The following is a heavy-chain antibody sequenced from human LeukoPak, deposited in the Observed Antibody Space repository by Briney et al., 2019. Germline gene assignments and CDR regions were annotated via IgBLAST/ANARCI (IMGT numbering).Heavy chain of an antibody. CDR2: ISGSGGST. Sequence: GGSLRLSCAASGLTFSSYAMSWVSQAPGKGLEWVSAISGSGGSTYYADSVKGRFTISRDNSKNTLYLQMNSLRAEDTAVYYCAKGAAYYYDSSGYYNYWGQGTLVTVSS. CDR1: GLTFSSYA. D-gene: IGHD3-22*01. CDR3: AKGAAYYYDSSGYYNY. V-gene: IGHV3-23*01. J-gene: IGHJ4*02.